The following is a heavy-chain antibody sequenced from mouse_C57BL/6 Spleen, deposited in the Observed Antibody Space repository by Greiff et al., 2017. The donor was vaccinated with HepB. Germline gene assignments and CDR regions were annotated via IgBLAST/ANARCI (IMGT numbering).Heavy chain of an antibody. V-gene: IGHV1-7*01. CDR3: ATTYGNFAMDY. D-gene: IGHD2-1*01. J-gene: IGHJ4*01. Sequence: QVHVKQSGAELAKPGASVKLSCKASGYTFTSYWMHWVKQRPGQGLEWIGYINPSSGYTKYNQKFKDKATLTADKSSSTAYMQLSSLTYEDSAVYYCATTYGNFAMDYWGQGTSVTVSS. CDR2: INPSSGYT. CDR1: GYTFTSYW.